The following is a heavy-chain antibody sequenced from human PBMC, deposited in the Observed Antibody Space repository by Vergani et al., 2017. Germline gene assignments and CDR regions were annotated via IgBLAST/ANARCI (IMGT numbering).Heavy chain of an antibody. J-gene: IGHJ2*01. CDR1: GYNFPNYW. Sequence: EVQLVQSGAELKKPGESLKISCQGSGYNFPNYWIGWVRQMPGKGLEWMGSTYPDDSDTRYSPSFQGQVTISGDKSITTAYLQWSSLRASDTALYYCARRPLLCSGIPNCYRGNWFFDLWGRGTLVTVSS. CDR2: TYPDDSDT. CDR3: ARRPLLCSGIPNCYRGNWFFDL. D-gene: IGHD2-2*02. V-gene: IGHV5-51*06.